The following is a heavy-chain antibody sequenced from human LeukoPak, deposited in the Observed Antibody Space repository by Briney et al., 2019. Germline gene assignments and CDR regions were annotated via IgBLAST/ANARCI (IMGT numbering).Heavy chain of an antibody. V-gene: IGHV4-39*01. CDR2: IYYSGST. J-gene: IGHJ4*02. D-gene: IGHD6-19*01. Sequence: SETLSLTCTVSGGSISSSSYYWGWIRQPPGKGLEWIGSIYYSGSTYYSPSLKSRVTISVDTSKNQFSLKLSSVTAADTAVYYCARRRGSGPDDYWGQGTLVTVSS. CDR1: GGSISSSSYY. CDR3: ARRRGSGPDDY.